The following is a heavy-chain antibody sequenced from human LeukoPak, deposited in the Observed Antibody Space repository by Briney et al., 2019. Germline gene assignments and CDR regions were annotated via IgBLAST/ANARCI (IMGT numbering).Heavy chain of an antibody. CDR2: INPNSGGT. J-gene: IGHJ4*02. V-gene: IGHV1-2*02. CDR3: ARDMNSPITGDFDY. CDR1: GYTFTGYY. D-gene: IGHD7-27*01. Sequence: ASVKVSCKASGYTFTGYYMHWVRQAPGQGLEWMGWINPNSGGTNYAQKFQGRVTMTRDTSISTAYMELSRLRSDDTAVYYCARDMNSPITGDFDYWGQGTLVTVSS.